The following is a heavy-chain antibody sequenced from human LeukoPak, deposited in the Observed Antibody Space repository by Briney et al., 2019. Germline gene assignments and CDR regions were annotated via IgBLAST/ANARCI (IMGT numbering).Heavy chain of an antibody. CDR2: IYYSGGT. CDR1: GGFISGYW. J-gene: IGHJ3*02. D-gene: IGHD1-26*01. V-gene: IGHV4-59*01. CDR3: AIGDTRGNDI. Sequence: SETLSLTCTVSGGFISGYWCSWIRQPPGKGLEWIGYIYYSGGTNYHPSLNSRVTMSVDTSKNQFSLKLSSVTAADTAVYYCAIGDTRGNDIWGQGTMVTVSS.